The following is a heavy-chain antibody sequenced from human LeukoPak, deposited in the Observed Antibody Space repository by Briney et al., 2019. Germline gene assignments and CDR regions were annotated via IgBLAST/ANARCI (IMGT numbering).Heavy chain of an antibody. D-gene: IGHD6-13*01. J-gene: IGHJ6*03. Sequence: SETLSLTCAVYGGSFSGYYWSWIRQPPGKGLQWIGEINHSGSTNYNPSLKSRVTISVDTSKNQFSLKLSSVTAADTAVYYCARGSAAAGTGRRLYYYYYYMDVWGKGTTVTVSS. CDR2: INHSGST. V-gene: IGHV4-34*01. CDR3: ARGSAAAGTGRRLYYYYYYMDV. CDR1: GGSFSGYY.